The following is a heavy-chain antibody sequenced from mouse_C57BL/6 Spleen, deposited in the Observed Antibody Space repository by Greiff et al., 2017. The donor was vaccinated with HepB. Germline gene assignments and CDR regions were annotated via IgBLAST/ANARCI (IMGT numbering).Heavy chain of an antibody. J-gene: IGHJ3*01. V-gene: IGHV1-82*01. Sequence: VQLQQSGPELVKPGASVKISCKASGYAFSSSWMNWVKQRPGKGLEWIGRIYPGDGDTNYNGKFKGKATLTADKSSSTAYMQLSSLTSEDSAVYFCARRDYGNYGFAYWGQGTLVTVSA. CDR3: ARRDYGNYGFAY. CDR2: IYPGDGDT. CDR1: GYAFSSSW. D-gene: IGHD2-1*01.